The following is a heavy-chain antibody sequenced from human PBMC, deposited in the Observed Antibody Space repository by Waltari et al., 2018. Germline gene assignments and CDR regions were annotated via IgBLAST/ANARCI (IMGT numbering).Heavy chain of an antibody. CDR3: ARVAKWSVLRYFDWDDAFDI. CDR1: GGSFSGYY. J-gene: IGHJ3*02. Sequence: QVQLQQWGAGLLKPSETLSLTCAVYGGSFSGYYWSWIRQPPGKGLEWIGEINHSGSTNYNPSRKSRVTISVDTSKNQFSLKLSSVTAADTAVYYCARVAKWSVLRYFDWDDAFDIWGQGTMVTVSS. CDR2: INHSGST. V-gene: IGHV4-34*01. D-gene: IGHD3-9*01.